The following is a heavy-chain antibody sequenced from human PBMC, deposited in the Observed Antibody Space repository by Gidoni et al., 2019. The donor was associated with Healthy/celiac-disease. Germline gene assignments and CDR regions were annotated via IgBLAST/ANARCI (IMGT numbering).Heavy chain of an antibody. D-gene: IGHD1-20*01. CDR2: INPSGGST. CDR3: ARGPITGTTPGAFDI. V-gene: IGHV1-46*03. Sequence: QVQLVQAGAEVKKPGASVKGYCKASGYTFPSYYLHWVRQAPGQGLEWMGIINPSGGSTSYAQKFQGRVTMTRDTSTSTVYMELSSLRSEDTAVYYCARGPITGTTPGAFDIWGQGTMVTVSS. J-gene: IGHJ3*02. CDR1: GYTFPSYY.